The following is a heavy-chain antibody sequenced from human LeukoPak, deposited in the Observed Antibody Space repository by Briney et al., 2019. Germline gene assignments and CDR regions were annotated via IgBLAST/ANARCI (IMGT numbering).Heavy chain of an antibody. V-gene: IGHV3-48*01. Sequence: GGSLRLFCAASGFTFSSYSMNWVRQAPGQGQEWVSYISRSTSTKYYADSVKGRFTISRDNAKNSLYLQMNSLRAEDTAVYYCARDLGYCSSTSCPPDYWGQGTLVTVSS. CDR1: GFTFSSYS. CDR2: ISRSTSTK. D-gene: IGHD2-2*01. CDR3: ARDLGYCSSTSCPPDY. J-gene: IGHJ4*02.